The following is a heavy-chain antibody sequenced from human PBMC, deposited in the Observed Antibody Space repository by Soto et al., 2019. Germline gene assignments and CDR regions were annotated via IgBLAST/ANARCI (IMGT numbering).Heavy chain of an antibody. CDR1: GGSITSHHYY. J-gene: IGHJ4*02. V-gene: IGHV4-39*01. CDR2: IYSGGNT. Sequence: QLQVQESGPGQVKPSQTLSLTCTVSGGSITSHHYYWGWIRQPPGKGLVWIGSIYSGGNTYYNPSLRSRLTIFVDTAKNLISLKLSSVTAADSAIYYCGSGPSTTWIDNWGLGTQVSVSS. CDR3: GSGPSTTWIDN. D-gene: IGHD2-2*01.